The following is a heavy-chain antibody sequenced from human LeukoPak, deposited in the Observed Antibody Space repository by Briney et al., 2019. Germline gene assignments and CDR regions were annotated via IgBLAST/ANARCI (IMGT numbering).Heavy chain of an antibody. V-gene: IGHV3-20*04. D-gene: IGHD1-26*01. Sequence: GGSLRLSCVASGFTFDDYGMSWVRQAPGKGLEWVSGINWNGGSTGYADSVKGRFTISRDKAKNSLYLQTNSLRAEDTALYYGAKGSGYYYMHVWGKGTTVAVSS. CDR2: INWNGGST. CDR3: AKGSGYYYMHV. J-gene: IGHJ6*03. CDR1: GFTFDDYG.